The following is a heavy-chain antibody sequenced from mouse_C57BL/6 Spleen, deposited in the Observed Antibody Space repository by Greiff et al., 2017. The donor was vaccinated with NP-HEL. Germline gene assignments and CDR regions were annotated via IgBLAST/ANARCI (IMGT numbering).Heavy chain of an antibody. CDR1: GYAFSSSW. V-gene: IGHV1-82*01. D-gene: IGHD1-1*01. J-gene: IGHJ4*01. CDR2: IYPGDGDT. CDR3: ARYPTVVAHYYAMDY. Sequence: VQLQESGPELVKPGASVKISCKASGYAFSSSWMNWVKQRPGKGLEWIGRIYPGDGDTNYNGKFKGKATLTADKFSSTAYMQLSSLTSEDSAVYFCARYPTVVAHYYAMDYWGQGTSVTVSS.